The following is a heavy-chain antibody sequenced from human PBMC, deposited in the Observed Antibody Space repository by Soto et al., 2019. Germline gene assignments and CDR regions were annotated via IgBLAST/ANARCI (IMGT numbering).Heavy chain of an antibody. Sequence: PSETLSLTCTVSGRSISSYYWSWIRQPPGKGLEWIGYIYYSGSTNYNPSLKSRVTISVDTSKNQFSLKLSSVTAADTAVYYCARGLYSSGLFDYWGQGTLVTVSS. CDR1: GRSISSYY. CDR3: ARGLYSSGLFDY. D-gene: IGHD6-19*01. CDR2: IYYSGST. J-gene: IGHJ4*02. V-gene: IGHV4-59*01.